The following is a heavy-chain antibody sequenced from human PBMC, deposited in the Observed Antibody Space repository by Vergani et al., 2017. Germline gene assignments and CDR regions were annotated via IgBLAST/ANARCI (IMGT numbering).Heavy chain of an antibody. CDR2: IYAGDSDV. D-gene: IGHD3-3*01. Sequence: EVQLVQSGAEVKKPGASLKISCQGSGYSITNYWIAWVRQRPGKGLEWMGIIYAGDSDVSYSPSFQGQITMSVDKSLSTAYLQWSSLKASDTATYYCAKTHDFSSLYSSYSWFDPWGPGTQVTVSS. J-gene: IGHJ5*02. CDR3: AKTHDFSSLYSSYSWFDP. V-gene: IGHV5-51*03. CDR1: GYSITNYW.